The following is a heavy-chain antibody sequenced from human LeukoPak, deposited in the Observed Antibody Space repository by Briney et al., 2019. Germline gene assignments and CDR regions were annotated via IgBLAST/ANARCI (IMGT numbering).Heavy chain of an antibody. V-gene: IGHV3-64*01. CDR2: ISSNGGST. Sequence: PGGSLRLSCAASGFTVSSNYMSWVRQAPGKGLEYVSAISSNGGSTYYANSVKGRFTISRDNSKNTLYLQMGSLRAEDMAVYYCARSPGEVVNPEYAFDIWGQGTMVTVSS. D-gene: IGHD3-10*01. J-gene: IGHJ3*02. CDR1: GFTVSSNY. CDR3: ARSPGEVVNPEYAFDI.